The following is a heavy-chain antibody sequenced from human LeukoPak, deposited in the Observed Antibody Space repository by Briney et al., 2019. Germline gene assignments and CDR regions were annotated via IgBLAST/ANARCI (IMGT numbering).Heavy chain of an antibody. CDR3: ARFSSSGWWFDY. V-gene: IGHV4-59*01. Sequence: SETLPLTCTVSGGSISSYYWSWIRQPPGKGLEWIGYIYYSGSTNYNPSLKSRVTISVDTSKNQFSLKLSSVTAADTAVYYCARFSSSGWWFDYWGQGTLVTVSS. J-gene: IGHJ4*02. CDR1: GGSISSYY. D-gene: IGHD6-19*01. CDR2: IYYSGST.